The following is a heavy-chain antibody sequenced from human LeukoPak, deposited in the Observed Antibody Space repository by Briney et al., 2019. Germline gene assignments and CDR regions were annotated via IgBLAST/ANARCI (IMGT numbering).Heavy chain of an antibody. D-gene: IGHD3-3*01. CDR1: GGSFSGYY. CDR2: INHSGST. CDR3: ARLIGFWSGYSRNFDY. V-gene: IGHV4-34*01. J-gene: IGHJ4*02. Sequence: SETLSLTCAVYGGSFSGYYWSWIRQPPGKGLERIGEINHSGSTNYNPSLKSRVTISVDTSKNQFSLKLSSVTAADTAVYYCARLIGFWSGYSRNFDYWGQGTLVTVSS.